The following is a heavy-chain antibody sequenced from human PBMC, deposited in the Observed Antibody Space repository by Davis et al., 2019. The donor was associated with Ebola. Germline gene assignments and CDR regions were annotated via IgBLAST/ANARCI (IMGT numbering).Heavy chain of an antibody. D-gene: IGHD6-13*01. V-gene: IGHV1-18*01. CDR3: ARVGIRSSTYYFDY. Sequence: ASVKVSCKASGYTFTSYGISWVRQAPGQGLEWMGWISAYNGNTNYAQKLQGRVTMTTGTSTSTAYMELRSLRSEDTAVYYCARVGIRSSTYYFDYWGQGTLVTVSS. CDR2: ISAYNGNT. CDR1: GYTFTSYG. J-gene: IGHJ4*02.